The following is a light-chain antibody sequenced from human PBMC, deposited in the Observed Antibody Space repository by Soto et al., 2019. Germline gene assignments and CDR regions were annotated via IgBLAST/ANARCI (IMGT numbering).Light chain of an antibody. V-gene: IGKV3-20*01. J-gene: IGKJ4*01. CDR1: QSVSSNY. CDR3: QRYGSSPLT. CDR2: RAS. Sequence: PGERATLSCRASQSVSSNYLAXYQXKXGXXXKXXXYRASTRATGIPDRFSGSGYGTDFTLTISRLEAEDFAVYYCQRYGSSPLTFGGGTKVDIK.